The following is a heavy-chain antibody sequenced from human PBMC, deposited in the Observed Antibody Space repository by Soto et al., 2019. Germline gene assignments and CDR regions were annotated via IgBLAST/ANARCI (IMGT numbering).Heavy chain of an antibody. Sequence: PSETLSLTCAVSGSSISSGGYSWSWIRQPPGKGLEWIGYIYHSGSTYYNPSLKSRVTISVDRSKNQFSLKLSSVTAADTAVYYCARARGTNYADYYYGMDVWGQGTTVTVSS. V-gene: IGHV4-30-2*01. CDR1: GSSISSGGYS. D-gene: IGHD1-7*01. CDR2: IYHSGST. J-gene: IGHJ6*02. CDR3: ARARGTNYADYYYGMDV.